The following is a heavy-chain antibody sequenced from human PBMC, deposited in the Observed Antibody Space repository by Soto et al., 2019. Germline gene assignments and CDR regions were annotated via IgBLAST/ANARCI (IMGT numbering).Heavy chain of an antibody. V-gene: IGHV5-51*01. CDR2: IFPGGSQT. CDR3: ARFSGDQLERPWFDP. D-gene: IGHD1-1*01. CDR1: GYGFTGYW. Sequence: ESLKISCKGSGYGFTGYWIGWVRQMPGKGLEWMGIIFPGGSQTRYSPSFQGQVTMSVDKSISTAYLQWSSLKASDTAMYYCARFSGDQLERPWFDPWGQGTLVTVSS. J-gene: IGHJ5*02.